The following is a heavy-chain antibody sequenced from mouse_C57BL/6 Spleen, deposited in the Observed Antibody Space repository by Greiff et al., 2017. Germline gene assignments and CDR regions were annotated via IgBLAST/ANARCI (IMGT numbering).Heavy chain of an antibody. J-gene: IGHJ1*03. CDR1: GYAFSSSW. CDR2: IYPGDGDT. V-gene: IGHV1-82*01. CDR3: ARGYYGSSYWYFDV. D-gene: IGHD1-1*01. Sequence: QVQLQQSGPELVKPGASVKISCKASGYAFSSSWMNWVKQRPGKGLEWIGRIYPGDGDTNYNGKFKGKDTLTADKSSSTAYMQLSSLTSEDSAVYFCARGYYGSSYWYFDVWGTGTTVTVSS.